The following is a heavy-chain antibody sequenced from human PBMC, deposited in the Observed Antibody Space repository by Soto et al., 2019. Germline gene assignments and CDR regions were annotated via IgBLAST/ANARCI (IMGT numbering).Heavy chain of an antibody. D-gene: IGHD2-2*01. CDR3: ARWGYCDRTSCFDS. CDR1: GGSFSVYY. V-gene: IGHV4-34*01. CDR2: INQSGST. J-gene: IGHJ4*02. Sequence: LSLTCAVYGGSFSVYYWNWIRQPPGKGLEWIGEINQSGSTRYNPSLKSRVSISIDTSKNQFSLKLDSVTAADTAVYYCARWGYCDRTSCFDSWGQGTLVTVSS.